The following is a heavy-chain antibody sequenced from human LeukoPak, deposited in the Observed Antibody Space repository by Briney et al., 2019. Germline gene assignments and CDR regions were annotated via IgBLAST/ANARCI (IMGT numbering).Heavy chain of an antibody. CDR3: AKEQFLRYFDRNGYYFDH. CDR2: IRGSGDTT. CDR1: GFTFSSYA. V-gene: IGHV3-23*01. J-gene: IGHJ4*02. Sequence: PGGSLRLSCAASGFTFSSYAMNWVRQAPGKGLELVSGIRGSGDTTYYADCVKGLRFTTPKDNPKNTLYLQMNSVRAEDTGVYYCAKEQFLRYFDRNGYYFDHWGQGTLVTVSS. D-gene: IGHD3-9*01.